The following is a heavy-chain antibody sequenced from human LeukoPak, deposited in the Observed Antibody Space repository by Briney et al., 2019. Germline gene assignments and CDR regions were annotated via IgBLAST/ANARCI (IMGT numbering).Heavy chain of an antibody. D-gene: IGHD2-15*01. V-gene: IGHV3-21*01. CDR2: ISSSSSYI. Sequence: GGSLRLSCVASGFTFSSYSMNWVRQAPGKGLEWVSSISSSSSYIYYADSVKGRFTISRDNAKNSLYLQMNSLRAEDTAVYYCARAVGPISDFDYWGQGTLVTVSS. J-gene: IGHJ4*02. CDR1: GFTFSSYS. CDR3: ARAVGPISDFDY.